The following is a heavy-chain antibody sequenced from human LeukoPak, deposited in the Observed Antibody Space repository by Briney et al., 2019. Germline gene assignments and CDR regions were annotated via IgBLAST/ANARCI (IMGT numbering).Heavy chain of an antibody. CDR1: GFTFSAYA. CDR3: AKVMGSSSSSDY. J-gene: IGHJ4*02. Sequence: GGSLRLSCAASGFTFSAYAMSWVRQAPGKGLEWVSGISVSGGTTDYADSVKGRFTISRDNPKDTLYLQMNSLRAEDTAVYYCAKVMGSSSSSDYWGQGTLVTVSS. CDR2: ISVSGGTT. V-gene: IGHV3-23*01. D-gene: IGHD6-13*01.